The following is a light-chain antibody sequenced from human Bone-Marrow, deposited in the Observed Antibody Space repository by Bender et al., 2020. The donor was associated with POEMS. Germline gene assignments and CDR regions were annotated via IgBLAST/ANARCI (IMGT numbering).Light chain of an antibody. CDR1: NIGSKS. CDR2: DDS. J-gene: IGLJ2*01. CDR3: QVWDTTSGHQV. Sequence: SYVLTQPPSVSVAPGQTARITCGGNNIGSKSVHCYQQKPGQAPILVVYDDSDRPSGIPERFSGSNSGNTATLTISRVADEDEADYYCQVWDTTSGHQVFGGGTKVTVL. V-gene: IGLV3-21*02.